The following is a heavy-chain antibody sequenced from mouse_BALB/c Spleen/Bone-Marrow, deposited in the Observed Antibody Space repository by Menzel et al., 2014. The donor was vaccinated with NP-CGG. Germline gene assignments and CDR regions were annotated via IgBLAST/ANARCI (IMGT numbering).Heavy chain of an antibody. CDR2: ISNGGGST. CDR3: ARHLYGNYGAMDY. J-gene: IGHJ4*01. Sequence: EVNLVESGGGLVQPGGSLKLSCATSGFTFSDYYMYWVRQTPEKRLECVAYISNGGGSTYYPDTVKGRFTISRDNAKNTLYLQMSRLKSEDTAMYYCARHLYGNYGAMDYWGQGTSVTVSS. D-gene: IGHD2-1*01. V-gene: IGHV5-12*02. CDR1: GFTFSDYY.